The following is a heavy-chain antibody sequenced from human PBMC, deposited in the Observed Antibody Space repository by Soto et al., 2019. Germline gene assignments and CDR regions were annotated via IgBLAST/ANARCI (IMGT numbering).Heavy chain of an antibody. D-gene: IGHD3-9*01. V-gene: IGHV3-23*01. J-gene: IGHJ4*02. Sequence: GGSLRLSCAASGFTFSSYSMSWVRQAPGKGLEWVSGFRGSGDDGTTYYADSVKGRFTISRDNSKNMLFLQMNSLGDEDTAVYYCARGGDSHSYYDILTGYYPEYLDYWGQGTLVTVSS. CDR3: ARGGDSHSYYDILTGYYPEYLDY. CDR2: FRGSGDDGTT. CDR1: GFTFSSYS.